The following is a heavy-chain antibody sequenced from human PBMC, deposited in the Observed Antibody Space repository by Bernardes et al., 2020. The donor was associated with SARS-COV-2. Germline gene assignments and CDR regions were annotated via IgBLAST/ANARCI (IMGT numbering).Heavy chain of an antibody. Sequence: GSLRLSCAGSGFTFTSHTMSWVRQAPGKGLEWVSAIRASGEYTYYADSVKGRFTISRDISKNTLYLQMNSLRAEDTALYYCAKDKGTGSTEPSDYWGQGTLVTVSS. J-gene: IGHJ4*02. V-gene: IGHV3-23*01. CDR2: IRASGEYT. CDR3: AKDKGTGSTEPSDY. CDR1: GFTFTSHT. D-gene: IGHD2-2*01.